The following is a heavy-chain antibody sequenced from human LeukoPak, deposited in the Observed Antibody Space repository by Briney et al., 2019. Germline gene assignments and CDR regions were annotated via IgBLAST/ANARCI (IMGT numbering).Heavy chain of an antibody. J-gene: IGHJ4*02. V-gene: IGHV3-30*18. Sequence: GGSLRLSCAASGFTFSGYWMTWVRQAPGKGLEWVAVISYDGSNKYYADSVKGRFTISRDNSKNTLYLQVNSLRAEDTAVYYCAKDSEYSSSWYYFDYWGQGTLVTVSS. CDR1: GFTFSGYW. CDR3: AKDSEYSSSWYYFDY. CDR2: ISYDGSNK. D-gene: IGHD6-13*01.